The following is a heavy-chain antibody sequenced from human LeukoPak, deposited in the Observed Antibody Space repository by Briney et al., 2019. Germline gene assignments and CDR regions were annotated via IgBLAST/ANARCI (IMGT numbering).Heavy chain of an antibody. D-gene: IGHD3-10*01. J-gene: IGHJ5*02. CDR2: INHSGST. Sequence: PSETLSLTCAVYGGSFSGYYWSWIRQPPGKGLEWIGEINHSGSTNYNPSLKSRVTISADTSKNQFSLKLSSVTAADTAVYYCARLRITMVRGVTPFDPWGQGTLVTVSS. V-gene: IGHV4-34*01. CDR1: GGSFSGYY. CDR3: ARLRITMVRGVTPFDP.